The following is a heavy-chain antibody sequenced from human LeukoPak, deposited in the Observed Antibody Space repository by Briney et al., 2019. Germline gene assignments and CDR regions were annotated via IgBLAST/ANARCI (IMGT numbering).Heavy chain of an antibody. CDR1: GYTFTSYG. CDR3: ARIAVASTKTYYLDY. V-gene: IGHV1-18*04. Sequence: ASVKVSCKASGYTFTSYGISWVRQAPGQGLEWMEWISAYNGNANYAQKLQGRVTMTTDTSTSTAYKELRSLRSDDTAVYYCARIAVASTKTYYLDYWGQGTLVTVSS. J-gene: IGHJ4*02. CDR2: ISAYNGNA. D-gene: IGHD6-19*01.